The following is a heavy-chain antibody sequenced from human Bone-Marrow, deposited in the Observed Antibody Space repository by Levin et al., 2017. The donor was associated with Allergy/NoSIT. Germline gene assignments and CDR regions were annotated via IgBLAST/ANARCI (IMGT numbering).Heavy chain of an antibody. Sequence: GESLKISCKTSGYRFSDYYIHWVRQAPGQGLEWIGRINPVTGVTKFAEKFQDGITLTRDTSISTAYMELTSLTSDAAAVYFCAASSEGWFESWGQGTRIIVSS. D-gene: IGHD6-6*01. J-gene: IGHJ5*01. CDR3: AASSEGWFES. CDR2: INPVTGVT. V-gene: IGHV1-2*06. CDR1: GYRFSDYY.